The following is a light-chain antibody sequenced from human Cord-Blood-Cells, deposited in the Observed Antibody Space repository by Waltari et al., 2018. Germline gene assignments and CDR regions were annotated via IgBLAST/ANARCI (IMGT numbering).Light chain of an antibody. CDR2: DVS. CDR3: SSYTSSSTLDV. CDR1: SIDVGGYNS. Sequence: QSALTQPASVSGSPGQSITISCTGTSIDVGGYNSVSWYQQHPGKAPKLMIYDVSNRPSGVSNRFSGSKSGNTASLTISGLQAEDEADYYCSSYTSSSTLDVFGGGTKLTVL. V-gene: IGLV2-14*03. J-gene: IGLJ3*02.